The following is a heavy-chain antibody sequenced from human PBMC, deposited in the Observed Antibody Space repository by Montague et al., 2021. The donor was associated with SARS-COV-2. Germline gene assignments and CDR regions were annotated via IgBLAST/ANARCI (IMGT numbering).Heavy chain of an antibody. J-gene: IGHJ4*02. Sequence: SETLSLTCSVSGDSVNRNYWSWVRQPPGKGLEWLGYIFHSGSTYNPSLNSRVTMSLDTSQNHFSLILISVTAADTAVYYCAKASRGYGGDFDSWGQGTLVILSS. V-gene: IGHV4-59*02. D-gene: IGHD4-23*01. CDR1: GDSVNRNY. CDR3: AKASRGYGGDFDS. CDR2: IFHSGST.